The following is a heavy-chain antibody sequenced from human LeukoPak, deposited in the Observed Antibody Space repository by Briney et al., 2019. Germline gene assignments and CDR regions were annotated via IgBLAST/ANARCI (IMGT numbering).Heavy chain of an antibody. D-gene: IGHD2-15*01. Sequence: APVKVSCKASGGTFSSYAISWVRQAPGQGLEWMGGIIPIFGTANYAQKFQGRVTITADESTSTAYMELSSLRSEDTAVYYCASDYRVAATPTFDYWGQGTLVTVSS. CDR2: IIPIFGTA. CDR3: ASDYRVAATPTFDY. CDR1: GGTFSSYA. J-gene: IGHJ4*02. V-gene: IGHV1-69*13.